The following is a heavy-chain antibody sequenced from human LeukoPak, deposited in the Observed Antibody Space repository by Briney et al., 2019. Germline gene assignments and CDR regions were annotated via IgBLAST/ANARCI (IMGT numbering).Heavy chain of an antibody. CDR3: ARDWGTEGYFDY. CDR1: GGSISSSY. V-gene: IGHV4-59*12. Sequence: SETLSLTCTVSGGSISSSYWSWIRQPPGKGLEWIGYIYYSGSTNYNPSLRSRVTISVDTSKNQFSLRLTSVTAADTAVYYCARDWGTEGYFDYWGQGILVTVSS. CDR2: IYYSGST. D-gene: IGHD1-1*01. J-gene: IGHJ4*02.